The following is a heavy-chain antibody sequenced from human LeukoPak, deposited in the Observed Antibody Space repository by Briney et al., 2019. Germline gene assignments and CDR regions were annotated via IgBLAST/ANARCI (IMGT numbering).Heavy chain of an antibody. CDR1: GITFSSYS. D-gene: IGHD3-16*01. V-gene: IGHV3-48*01. CDR2: ISSLSGTI. CDR3: VRDQGGAVSY. J-gene: IGHJ4*02. Sequence: GSLRLSCATSGITFSSYSMNWVRQAPGKGLEWVSYISSLSGTIDYADSVKGRFIISRDNAKNSLFLQMNSLRAEDTAVYYCVRDQGGAVSYWGQGTLVTVSS.